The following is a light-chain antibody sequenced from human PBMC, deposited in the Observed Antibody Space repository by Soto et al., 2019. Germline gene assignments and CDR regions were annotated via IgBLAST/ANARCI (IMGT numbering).Light chain of an antibody. V-gene: IGLV2-11*01. CDR3: CSYAGRYSYV. CDR1: SGDVGAYLY. J-gene: IGLJ1*01. CDR2: DVM. Sequence: QSVLTQPRSVSGSPGQSVTSSCTGTSGDVGAYLYVSWYQQHPGNAPKLIIYDVMKRPSGVPDRFSGAKSGNTASLTISGLQAEDEADYFCCSYAGRYSYVFGSGTKLTVL.